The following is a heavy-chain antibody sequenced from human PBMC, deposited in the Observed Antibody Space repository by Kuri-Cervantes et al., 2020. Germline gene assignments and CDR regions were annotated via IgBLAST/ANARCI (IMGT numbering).Heavy chain of an antibody. CDR2: IRYDGNNK. Sequence: GESLKISCAVSGFTFSSYGMHWVRQAPGKGLEWVAFIRYDGNNKYYADSVKGRFTISRYISKNTLDLQMDNLRPEDTGIYYCARVVNSIMVGWFDSWGQGTLVTVSS. CDR3: ARVVNSIMVGWFDS. D-gene: IGHD3-10*01. J-gene: IGHJ5*01. CDR1: GFTFSSYG. V-gene: IGHV3-30*02.